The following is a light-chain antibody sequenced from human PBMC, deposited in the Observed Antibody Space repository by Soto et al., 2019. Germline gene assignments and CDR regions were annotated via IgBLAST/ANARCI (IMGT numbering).Light chain of an antibody. CDR1: QSVSSN. Sequence: EIVMTQSPATLSVSPGERATLSCRASQSVSSNLAWYQQKPGQAPRLLIYGASTRATGIPARFSGSGSGTEFTLNISSLQSEDFAVYSCQQYNNWPPRGTFGQGTKVEIK. CDR3: QQYNNWPPRGT. V-gene: IGKV3-15*01. CDR2: GAS. J-gene: IGKJ1*01.